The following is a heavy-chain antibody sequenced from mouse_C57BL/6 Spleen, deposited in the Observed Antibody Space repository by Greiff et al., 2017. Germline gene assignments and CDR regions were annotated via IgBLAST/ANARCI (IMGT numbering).Heavy chain of an antibody. CDR2: ISDGGSYT. D-gene: IGHD4-1*01. Sequence: DVKLVESGGGLVKPGGSLKLSCAASGFTFSSYAMSWVRQTPEKRLEWVATISDGGSYTYYPDNVKGRFTISRDNAKNNLYLQMSHLKSEDTAMYYCARWETGFYAMDYWGQGTSVTVSS. CDR1: GFTFSSYA. V-gene: IGHV5-4*03. CDR3: ARWETGFYAMDY. J-gene: IGHJ4*01.